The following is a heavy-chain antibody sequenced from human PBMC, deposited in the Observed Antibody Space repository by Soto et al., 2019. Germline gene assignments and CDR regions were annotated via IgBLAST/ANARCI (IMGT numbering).Heavy chain of an antibody. D-gene: IGHD6-19*01. Sequence: SDTLSLTCAVYGGSFSGYYWSWIRQPPGKGLEWIGEINHSGSTNYNPSLKSRVTISVDTSKNQFSLKLSSVTAADTAVYFCARAYYNSGWYWAFHIWGQGTMVTVSS. CDR2: INHSGST. CDR1: GGSFSGYY. J-gene: IGHJ3*02. CDR3: ARAYYNSGWYWAFHI. V-gene: IGHV4-34*01.